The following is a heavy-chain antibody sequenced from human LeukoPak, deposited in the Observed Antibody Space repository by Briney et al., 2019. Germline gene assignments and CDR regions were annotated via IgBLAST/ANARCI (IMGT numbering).Heavy chain of an antibody. CDR2: ISSSSSYI. D-gene: IGHD5-12*01. V-gene: IGHV3-21*01. CDR3: AKDEVYSGYDSFDY. CDR1: GFTFSSYS. J-gene: IGHJ4*02. Sequence: GGSLRLSCAASGFTFSSYSMNWVRQAPGKGLEWVSSISSSSSYIYYADSVKGRFTISRDNAKNSLYLQMNSLRAEDTAVYYCAKDEVYSGYDSFDYWGQGTLVTVSS.